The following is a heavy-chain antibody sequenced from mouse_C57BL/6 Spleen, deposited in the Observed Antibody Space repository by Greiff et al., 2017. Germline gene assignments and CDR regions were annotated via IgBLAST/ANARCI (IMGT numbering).Heavy chain of an antibody. CDR2: INPNYGTT. J-gene: IGHJ1*03. D-gene: IGHD1-1*01. Sequence: VQLQQSGPELVKPGASVKISCKASGYSFTDYNMNWVKQSNGKSLEWIGVINPNYGTTSYNQKFKGKATLTVDQSSSTAYMQLNSLTSEDSAVXYCAGATVVATDWYFDVWGTGTTVTVSS. CDR1: GYSFTDYN. V-gene: IGHV1-39*01. CDR3: AGATVVATDWYFDV.